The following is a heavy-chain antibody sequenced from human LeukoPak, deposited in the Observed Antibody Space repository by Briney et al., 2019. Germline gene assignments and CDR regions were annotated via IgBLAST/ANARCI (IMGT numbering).Heavy chain of an antibody. CDR1: GGSMSRGGYS. V-gene: IGHV4-30-2*01. CDR3: ARVRRPIIYGDYVDY. J-gene: IGHJ4*02. CDR2: IYHSGSS. D-gene: IGHD4-17*01. Sequence: PSQTLSLTCAVCGGSMSRGGYSWSWIRQPPGKGLEWIGYIYHSGSSYYNPSLKSRVTISVDRSENQFSLKLSSVTAADTAVYYCARVRRPIIYGDYVDYWGQGTLVTVSS.